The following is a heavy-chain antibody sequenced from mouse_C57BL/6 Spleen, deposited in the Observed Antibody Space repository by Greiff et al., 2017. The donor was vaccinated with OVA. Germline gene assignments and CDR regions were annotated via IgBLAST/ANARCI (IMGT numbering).Heavy chain of an antibody. CDR3: ARNYRGSSPFDV. J-gene: IGHJ1*03. Sequence: VQLQQSRPGLVQPSQSLSITCTVSGFSLTSYGVHWVRQSPGQGLEWLGVIWSGGSTDNNAAFISRQSISKDNSNCQVFYKMNSLQADDASGYYCARNYRGSSPFDVWGTGTTVTVSA. V-gene: IGHV2-2*01. D-gene: IGHD1-1*01. CDR2: IWSGGST. CDR1: GFSLTSYG.